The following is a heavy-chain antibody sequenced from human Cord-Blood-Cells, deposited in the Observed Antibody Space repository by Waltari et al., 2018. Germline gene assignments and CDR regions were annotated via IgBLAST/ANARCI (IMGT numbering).Heavy chain of an antibody. CDR3: ARDMSSGYYGAFDI. CDR2: SCYIGST. D-gene: IGHD3-22*01. Sequence: QVQLQESGPGLVKPSETLSLTCTVSGGSISSHYWSWIRQPPGKGLEWIGYSCYIGSTNYNPSLKSRVTISVDTSKNQFSLKLSSVTAADTAVYYCARDMSSGYYGAFDIWGQGTMVTVSS. V-gene: IGHV4-59*11. J-gene: IGHJ3*02. CDR1: GGSISSHY.